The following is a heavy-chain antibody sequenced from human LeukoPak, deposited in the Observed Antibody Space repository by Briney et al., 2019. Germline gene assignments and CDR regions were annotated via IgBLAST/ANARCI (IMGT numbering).Heavy chain of an antibody. V-gene: IGHV3-30*02. J-gene: IGHJ3*02. D-gene: IGHD3-10*01. CDR3: VKDWGVLPDYTADGFDI. CDR2: IRHVGSNE. Sequence: GGSLRLSCVASGSAFSNYGMHWVRQAPGKGLEWVAFIRHVGSNEYYADSVRGRFAISRDNSQNTLHLQMNILRVEDTAVYYCVKDWGVLPDYTADGFDIWGPGTMVTVSS. CDR1: GSAFSNYG.